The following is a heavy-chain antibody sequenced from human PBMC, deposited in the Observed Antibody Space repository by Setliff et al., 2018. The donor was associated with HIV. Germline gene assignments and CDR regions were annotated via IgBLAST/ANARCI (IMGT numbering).Heavy chain of an antibody. CDR1: GGSFSDNY. CDR2: VSSRGDT. J-gene: IGHJ6*03. V-gene: IGHV4-34*01. D-gene: IGHD3-22*01. Sequence: PSETLSLTCAVYGGSFSDNYWGWIRQPPGKGLEVIGRVSSRGDTNYNPSLKSRVTMSVDTSKNQFSLKLRSVTAADTAVYYCARGFSGDYLFTGYMDVWGKGTTVTVSS. CDR3: ARGFSGDYLFTGYMDV.